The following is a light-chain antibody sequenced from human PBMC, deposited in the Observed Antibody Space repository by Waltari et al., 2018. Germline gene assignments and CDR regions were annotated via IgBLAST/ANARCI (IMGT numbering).Light chain of an antibody. J-gene: IGKJ3*01. Sequence: DIVMTQSPVSLPVTPGEPASIPCRPIQNLLHRNGHNYLEWYLQKPGQSPLLLIYLGSNRASGVPDRFSGSGSGTDFTLKISRVEAEDVGVYYCMQALQSPLTFGPGTKVEIK. CDR2: LGS. CDR1: QNLLHRNGHNY. V-gene: IGKV2-28*01. CDR3: MQALQSPLT.